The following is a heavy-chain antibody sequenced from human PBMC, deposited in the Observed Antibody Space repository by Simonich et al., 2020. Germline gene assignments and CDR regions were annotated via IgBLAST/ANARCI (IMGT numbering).Heavy chain of an antibody. J-gene: IGHJ3*02. CDR3: ARVRFEAFDI. CDR1: GYTFTGSY. Sequence: QVQLVQSGAEVKKPGASVKVSCKASGYTFTGSYMHWVRQAPGQGLEGMGWINPIRGGTNYAQKFQGRVTMTRDTSISTAYMELSRLGSDDTAVYYCARVRFEAFDIWGQGTMVTVSS. CDR2: INPIRGGT. V-gene: IGHV1-2*02.